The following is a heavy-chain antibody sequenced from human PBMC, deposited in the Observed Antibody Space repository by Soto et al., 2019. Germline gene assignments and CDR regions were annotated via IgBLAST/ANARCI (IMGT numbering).Heavy chain of an antibody. CDR3: AQTTPSIHWFDP. Sequence: EVQLLESGGGLVQPGGSLRLSCAASGFTFSSYAMSWVRQAPGKGLEWVSAISAGGGNTYYRDSVKGRFTISRDNYKNTLYLQMNSLRAEDTAVYFCAQTTPSIHWFDPWGQGTLVTVSS. J-gene: IGHJ5*02. V-gene: IGHV3-23*01. CDR2: ISAGGGNT. D-gene: IGHD1-1*01. CDR1: GFTFSSYA.